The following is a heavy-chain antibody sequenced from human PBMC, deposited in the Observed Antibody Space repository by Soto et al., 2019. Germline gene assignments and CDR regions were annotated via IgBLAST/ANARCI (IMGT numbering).Heavy chain of an antibody. D-gene: IGHD3-3*01. CDR3: ARSGWVYYDFWSGYSYYYYGMDV. CDR2: INPNSGGT. CDR1: GYTFTGYY. Sequence: ASVKVSCKASGYTFTGYYMHWVRQAPGQGLEWMGWINPNSGGTNYAQKFQGWVTMTRDTSISTAYMELSRLRSDDTAVYYCARSGWVYYDFWSGYSYYYYGMDVWGQGTTVTVSS. V-gene: IGHV1-2*04. J-gene: IGHJ6*02.